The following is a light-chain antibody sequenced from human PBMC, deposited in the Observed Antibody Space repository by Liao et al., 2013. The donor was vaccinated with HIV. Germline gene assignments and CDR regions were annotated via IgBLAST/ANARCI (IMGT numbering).Light chain of an antibody. J-gene: IGLJ3*02. CDR1: NIGSKS. CDR2: SNS. CDR3: QVWDTGSDPWV. Sequence: SYVLAQPPSVSVAPGKTARISCGGTNIGSKSVHWYQQKSGQAPVLLIYSNSDRPSGLPERFSGSNSGNTATLSISRVEAGDEADYYCQVWDTGSDPWVFGGGTKLTVL. V-gene: IGLV3-21*04.